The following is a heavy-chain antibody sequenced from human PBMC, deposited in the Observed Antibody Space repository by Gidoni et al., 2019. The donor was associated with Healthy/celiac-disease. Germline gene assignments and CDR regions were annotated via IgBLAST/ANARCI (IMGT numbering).Heavy chain of an antibody. CDR2: ISGSGCST. V-gene: IGHV3-23*01. D-gene: IGHD2-2*01. CDR3: AKDLRTRSTQRWPRDGYFDY. CDR1: GFTFSSYA. J-gene: IGHJ4*02. Sequence: EVQLLESGGGLVQPGGSLRLTCAASGFTFSSYAMSWVRQAPGKGLEWVSAISGSGCSTYYADSVKGRFTISRDNSKNTLYLQMHSLRAEDTAVYYCAKDLRTRSTQRWPRDGYFDYWGQGTLVTVSS.